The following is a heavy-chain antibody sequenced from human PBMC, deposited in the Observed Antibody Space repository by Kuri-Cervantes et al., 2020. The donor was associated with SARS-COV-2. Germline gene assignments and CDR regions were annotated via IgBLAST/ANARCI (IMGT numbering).Heavy chain of an antibody. Sequence: SETLSLTCTVSGGSVSDRNSYWTWIRQSPGKGLEWIGYIYHTGSPTYSPSLKSRVTISLDKPKDQFSLRLTSVTAAGTAVYYCAKCGELLTSSYYYYGMDVWGQGTTVTVSS. CDR3: AKCGELLTSSYYYYGMDV. J-gene: IGHJ6*02. D-gene: IGHD1-26*01. CDR1: GGSVSDRNSY. V-gene: IGHV4-61*01. CDR2: IYHTGSP.